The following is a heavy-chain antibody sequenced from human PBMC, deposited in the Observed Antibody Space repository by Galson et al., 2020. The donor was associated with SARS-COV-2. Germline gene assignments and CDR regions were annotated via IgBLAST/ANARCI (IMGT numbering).Heavy chain of an antibody. CDR3: ARGLMIGGSFYGIDV. D-gene: IGHD3-22*01. CDR1: GGSFSNIY. V-gene: IGHV4-34*01. J-gene: IGHJ6*02. CDR2: INHTGGT. Sequence: SQTLSLTCAVYGGSFSNIYWTWIRQPPEKGLEWIGEINHTGGTNYNPSLKSRVTISVDTSKNQFSLRVRSVTAADTAVYYCARGLMIGGSFYGIDVWGLGTTVTVSS.